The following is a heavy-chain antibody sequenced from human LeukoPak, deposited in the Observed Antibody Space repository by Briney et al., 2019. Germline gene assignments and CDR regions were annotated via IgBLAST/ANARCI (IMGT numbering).Heavy chain of an antibody. CDR2: ISSSSSYI. V-gene: IGHV3-21*01. J-gene: IGHJ4*02. D-gene: IGHD2/OR15-2a*01. CDR1: GFTFSSYS. Sequence: PGGSLRLSCAASGFTFSSYSMNWVRQAPGKGLEWVSSISSSSSYIYYADSVKGRFTISRDNAKNSLYLQMNSLRAEDTAVYYCARDRDILSSEGDYWGQGTLVTVSS. CDR3: ARDRDILSSEGDY.